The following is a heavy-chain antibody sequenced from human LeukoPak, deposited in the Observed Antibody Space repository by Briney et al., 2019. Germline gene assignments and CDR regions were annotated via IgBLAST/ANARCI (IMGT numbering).Heavy chain of an antibody. V-gene: IGHV4-39*01. CDR3: ARGRLTPDY. J-gene: IGHJ4*02. CDR2: INHSGST. Sequence: SETLSLTCTVSGGSISSSSYYWGWIRQPPGKGLEWIGEINHSGSTNYNPSLKSRVTISVDTSKNQFSLKLSSVTAADTAVYYCARGRLTPDYWGQGTLVTVSS. D-gene: IGHD2-15*01. CDR1: GGSISSSSYY.